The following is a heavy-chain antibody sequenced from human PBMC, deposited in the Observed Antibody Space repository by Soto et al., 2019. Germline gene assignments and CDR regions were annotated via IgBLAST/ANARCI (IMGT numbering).Heavy chain of an antibody. CDR2: ISYDGSNK. CDR1: GFTFSSYA. V-gene: IGHV3-30-3*01. CDR3: ARGGMTTVTTFDY. D-gene: IGHD4-17*01. Sequence: QVQLVESGGGVVQPGRSLRLSCAASGFTFSSYAMHWVRQAPGKGLEWVAVISYDGSNKYYADSVKGRFTISRDNSKNTLYLQMNSLRAEDTAVYYCARGGMTTVTTFDYWGQGTLVTVSS. J-gene: IGHJ4*02.